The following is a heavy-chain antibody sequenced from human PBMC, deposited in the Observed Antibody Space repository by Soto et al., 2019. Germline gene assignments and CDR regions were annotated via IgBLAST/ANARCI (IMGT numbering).Heavy chain of an antibody. CDR2: ISYDGSNK. Sequence: QVQLVESGGGVVQPGRSLRLSCAASGFTFSSYGMHWVRQAPGKGLEWVAVISYDGSNKYYADSVKGRFTISRDNYKNTLYLQMNSLRAEDTAVYYGAKVKNRATVTPNDYWGQGTLVTVSS. J-gene: IGHJ4*02. D-gene: IGHD4-17*01. V-gene: IGHV3-30*18. CDR1: GFTFSSYG. CDR3: AKVKNRATVTPNDY.